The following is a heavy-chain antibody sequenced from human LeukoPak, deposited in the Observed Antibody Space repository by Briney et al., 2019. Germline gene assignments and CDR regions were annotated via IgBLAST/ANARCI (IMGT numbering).Heavy chain of an antibody. J-gene: IGHJ4*02. V-gene: IGHV1-3*01. Sequence: ASVKVSCKASGYTFTSYAMHWVRQAPGQRLEWMGWINAGNGNTRYSQKFQGRVTITRDTSASTAYMELSSLRSEDTAVYYCARAPMTNFFDYWGQGTLVTVSS. CDR1: GYTFTSYA. D-gene: IGHD4-11*01. CDR2: INAGNGNT. CDR3: ARAPMTNFFDY.